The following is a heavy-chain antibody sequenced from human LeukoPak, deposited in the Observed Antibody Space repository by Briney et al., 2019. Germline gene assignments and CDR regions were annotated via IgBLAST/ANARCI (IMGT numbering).Heavy chain of an antibody. Sequence: ASVKVSCKASGYTFTSYDINWVRQATGQGLEWMGWMNPSSGNTGYAQKFQGRVTMTRNTSISTAYMELSSLRSEDTAVYYCARAVVGVAATPVFDPWGQGTLVTVSS. D-gene: IGHD2-15*01. CDR3: ARAVVGVAATPVFDP. CDR2: MNPSSGNT. CDR1: GYTFTSYD. V-gene: IGHV1-8*01. J-gene: IGHJ5*02.